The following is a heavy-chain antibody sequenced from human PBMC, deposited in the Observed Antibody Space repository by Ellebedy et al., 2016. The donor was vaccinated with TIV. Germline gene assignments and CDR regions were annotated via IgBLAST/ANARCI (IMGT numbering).Heavy chain of an antibody. J-gene: IGHJ4*02. CDR1: GFTFSSYS. D-gene: IGHD3-22*01. CDR2: IHETSETM. CDR3: ARDRYYDSSGYYGY. V-gene: IGHV3-48*02. Sequence: GESLKISCAASGFTFSSYSMFWVRQAPGKGLEWISYIHETSETMYYAGSVKGRFTISRDNAKNSLYLQMNSLRDEDTAVYYCARDRYYDSSGYYGYWGQGTLVTVSS.